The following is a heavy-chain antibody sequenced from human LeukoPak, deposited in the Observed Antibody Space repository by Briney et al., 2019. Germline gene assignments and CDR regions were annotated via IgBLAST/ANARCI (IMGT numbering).Heavy chain of an antibody. CDR1: GXTFSSSA. CDR3: ATARDCAIGDCYREFDY. CDR2: ISHDGSNK. Sequence: PGGSLRLSCAASGXTFSSSAMHWVRQAPGKGLEWVTLISHDGSNKYYIDSVKGRFTISRDNSKNTLYLQMNSLRADDTAVYYCATARDCAIGDCYREFDYWGQGTLLTVSS. V-gene: IGHV3-30*04. J-gene: IGHJ4*02. D-gene: IGHD2-21*02.